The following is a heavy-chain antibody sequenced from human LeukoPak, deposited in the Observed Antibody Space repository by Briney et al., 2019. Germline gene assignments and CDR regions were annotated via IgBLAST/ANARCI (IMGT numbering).Heavy chain of an antibody. J-gene: IGHJ6*03. CDR2: INHSGST. CDR3: TRVYNPDYYYYMDV. Sequence: SETLSLTCAVYGGSFSGYYWSWIRQPPGKGLEWIGEINHSGSTNYNPSLKSRVTISVDTSKNHFSLNLRSVTAADTAVYYCTRVYNPDYYYYMDVWGKGTTVTVSS. V-gene: IGHV4-34*01. CDR1: GGSFSGYY. D-gene: IGHD1-14*01.